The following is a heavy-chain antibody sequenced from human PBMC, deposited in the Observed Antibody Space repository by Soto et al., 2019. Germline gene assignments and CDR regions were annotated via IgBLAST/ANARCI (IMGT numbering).Heavy chain of an antibody. CDR1: GGTFSSYA. V-gene: IGHV1-69*01. J-gene: IGHJ4*02. CDR2: IIPIFGTA. CDR3: ARASGVWGRQVVRQAPDY. Sequence: QVQLVQSGAEVKKPGSSVKVSCKASGGTFSSYAISWVRQAPGQGLEWMGGIIPIFGTANYAQKFQGRVTITADESTSTAYMELSRLRSEDTAVYYCARASGVWGRQVVRQAPDYWGQGTLVTVSS. D-gene: IGHD3-16*01.